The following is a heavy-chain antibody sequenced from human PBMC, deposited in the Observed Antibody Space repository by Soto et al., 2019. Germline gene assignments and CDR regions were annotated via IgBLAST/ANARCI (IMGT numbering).Heavy chain of an antibody. V-gene: IGHV1-69*13. D-gene: IGHD2-2*01. J-gene: IGHJ6*02. Sequence: SVKVSCKASGGTFSSYAISWVRQAPGQGLEWMGGIIPIFGTANYAQKFQGRVTITEDESTSTAYMELSSLRAEDTAVYYCARAECSNPNCLTAYYSYGLDVWGQGTTVTVSS. CDR1: GGTFSSYA. CDR2: IIPIFGTA. CDR3: ARAECSNPNCLTAYYSYGLDV.